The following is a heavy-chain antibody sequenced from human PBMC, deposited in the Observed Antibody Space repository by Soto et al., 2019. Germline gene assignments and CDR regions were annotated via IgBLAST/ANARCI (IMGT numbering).Heavy chain of an antibody. V-gene: IGHV1-3*05. J-gene: IGHJ4*02. Sequence: QVQLVQSGTEEKKPGASVKVSCRASGYTFAASIIHWVRQAPGQRLEWMGWVNAGNGNTINSQKFQDRLTITTDTSATTAYMELSSLRSEDTAVYYCARRPLLESHFDYWGQGTLVTVSS. CDR2: VNAGNGNT. CDR3: ARRPLLESHFDY. CDR1: GYTFAASI.